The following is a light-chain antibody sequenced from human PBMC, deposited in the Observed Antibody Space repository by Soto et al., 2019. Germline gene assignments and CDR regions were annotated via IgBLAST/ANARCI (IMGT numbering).Light chain of an antibody. CDR3: QQYSSHAT. CDR2: AAS. V-gene: IGKV1-8*01. Sequence: AIRMTQYPSSLSASTGDRVTITCRASQDVSGYVAWYQQKPGKPPRLLIYAASTLQTGVPSRFSGSGSGTDFTLTITCLQSEDYATYYCQQYSSHATFGQGTSVEIK. CDR1: QDVSGY. J-gene: IGKJ1*01.